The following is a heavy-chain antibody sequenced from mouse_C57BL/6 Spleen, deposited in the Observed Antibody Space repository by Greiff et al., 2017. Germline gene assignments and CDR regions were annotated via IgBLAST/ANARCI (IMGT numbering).Heavy chain of an antibody. CDR3: ARGDHYYGSSYAMDY. J-gene: IGHJ4*01. V-gene: IGHV3-1*01. D-gene: IGHD1-1*01. CDR1: GYSITSGYD. Sequence: EVQLQQSGPGMVKPSQSLSLTCTVTGYSITSGYDWHWIRHFPGNKLEWMGDISYSGSTNYNPSLKSRISITYDTSKNHFFLKLNSVTTEDTATYYCARGDHYYGSSYAMDYWGQGTSVTVSS. CDR2: ISYSGST.